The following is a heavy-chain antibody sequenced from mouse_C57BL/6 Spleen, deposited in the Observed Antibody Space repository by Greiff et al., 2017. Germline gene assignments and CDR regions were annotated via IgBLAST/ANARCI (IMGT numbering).Heavy chain of an antibody. CDR2: IDPETGGT. CDR1: GYTFTDYE. Sequence: VQLQQSGAELVRPGASVTLSCKASGYTFTDYEMHWVKQTPVHGLEWIGAIDPETGGTAYNQKFKGKAILTADKSSSTAYMELRSLTSEDSAVYYCTRGGYDYGCWGQGTTLTVSS. J-gene: IGHJ2*01. D-gene: IGHD2-4*01. V-gene: IGHV1-15*01. CDR3: TRGGYDYGC.